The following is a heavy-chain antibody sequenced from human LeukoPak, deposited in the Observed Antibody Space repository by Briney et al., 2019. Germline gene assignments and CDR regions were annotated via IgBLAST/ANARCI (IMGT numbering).Heavy chain of an antibody. D-gene: IGHD3-9*01. Sequence: SETLSLACAVYGGSFSGYYWSWIRQPPGKGLEWIGEINHSGSTNYNPSLKSRVTISVDTSKNQFSLKLSSVTAADTAVYYCARAAGLRYFDWLPLTIFDYWGQGTPVTVSS. CDR3: ARAAGLRYFDWLPLTIFDY. CDR1: GGSFSGYY. J-gene: IGHJ4*02. CDR2: INHSGST. V-gene: IGHV4-34*01.